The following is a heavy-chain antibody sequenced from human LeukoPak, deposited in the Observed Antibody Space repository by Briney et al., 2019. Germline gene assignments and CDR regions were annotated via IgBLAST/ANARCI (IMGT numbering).Heavy chain of an antibody. J-gene: IGHJ4*02. V-gene: IGHV3-15*01. CDR2: IKTKTDGGTT. Sequence: GGSLRLSCAASGFTFSNAWMSWVRQAPGKGLEWVGRIKTKTDGGTTDYAAPLKGRFTISRDDSKHTLYLQMNSLKTEDTAVYYCTIDSNSGWTGYWGQGTLVPVSS. CDR1: GFTFSNAW. D-gene: IGHD6-19*01. CDR3: TIDSNSGWTGY.